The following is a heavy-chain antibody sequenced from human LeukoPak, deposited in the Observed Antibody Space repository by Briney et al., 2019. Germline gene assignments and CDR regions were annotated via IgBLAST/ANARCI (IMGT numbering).Heavy chain of an antibody. CDR1: GLTFSTYS. Sequence: GGSLRLSCAASGLTFSTYSMNWVRQAPGKWLEWVSSISSSSSYIYYADSVKGRFTISRDNAKNSLYLQMNSLRAEDTAVYYCARGDMITFGGVFPSDYWGQGTLVSVSS. J-gene: IGHJ4*02. D-gene: IGHD3-16*01. CDR3: ARGDMITFGGVFPSDY. V-gene: IGHV3-21*01. CDR2: ISSSSSYI.